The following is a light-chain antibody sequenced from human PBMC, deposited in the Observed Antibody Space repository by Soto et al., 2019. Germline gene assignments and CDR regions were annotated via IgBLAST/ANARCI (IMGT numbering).Light chain of an antibody. CDR3: QSTDSSGTSVL. J-gene: IGLJ2*01. Sequence: SYELTQPPSVSVSPGQTARITCSGDALPKQYAYWYQQKPGQAPVLMIYKDTERPSGIPERFSGSSSGTTVTLTISGVQAEDEADYYCQSTDSSGTSVLFGGGTKLTVL. CDR2: KDT. V-gene: IGLV3-25*03. CDR1: ALPKQY.